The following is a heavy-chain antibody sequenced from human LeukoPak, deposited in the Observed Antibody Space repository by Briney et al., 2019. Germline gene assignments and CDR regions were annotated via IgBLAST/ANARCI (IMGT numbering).Heavy chain of an antibody. J-gene: IGHJ4*02. V-gene: IGHV1-18*01. Sequence: GASVKVSCKASGYTFTSYGISWVRQAPGQGLEWMGWISAYNGNTNYAQKLQGRVTITTDESTSTAYMELSSLRSEDTAVYYCAREDYYYDSSGYYYASGSFFDYWGQGTLVTVSS. CDR2: ISAYNGNT. D-gene: IGHD3-22*01. CDR1: GYTFTSYG. CDR3: AREDYYYDSSGYYYASGSFFDY.